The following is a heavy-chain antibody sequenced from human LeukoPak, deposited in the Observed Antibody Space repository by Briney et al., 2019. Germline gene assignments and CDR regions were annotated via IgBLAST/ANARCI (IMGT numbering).Heavy chain of an antibody. CDR3: TRAACSLSDHNPGCYFDY. V-gene: IGHV3-53*01. J-gene: IGHJ4*02. CDR1: GFTVSTDH. D-gene: IGHD3-10*02. Sequence: GGSLRLSCAASGFTVSTDHMSWVRQAPGKGLEWVAVSYSGGSRYHAESVKGRFTISRDNSKNMLYLQMNSLRAEDTAVYYCTRAACSLSDHNPGCYFDYWGQGTLVTVSS. CDR2: SYSGGSR.